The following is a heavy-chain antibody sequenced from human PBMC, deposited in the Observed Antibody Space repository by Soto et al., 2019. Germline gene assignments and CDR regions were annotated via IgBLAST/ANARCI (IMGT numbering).Heavy chain of an antibody. Sequence: PGGALRLSCAASGGTLSSGAMIWVRQAPGKGLEWVSAISGSGGSTYYADSVKGRFTISRDNSKNTLYLQMNSLRAEDTAVYYCAKLDDSSSWYPFDSWGQGT. J-gene: IGHJ4*02. V-gene: IGHV3-23*01. CDR1: GGTLSSGA. CDR3: AKLDDSSSWYPFDS. CDR2: ISGSGGST. D-gene: IGHD6-13*01.